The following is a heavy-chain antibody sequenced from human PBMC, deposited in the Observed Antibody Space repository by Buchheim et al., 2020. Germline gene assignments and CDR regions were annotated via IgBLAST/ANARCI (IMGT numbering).Heavy chain of an antibody. CDR2: IIPNSGAT. V-gene: IGHV1-2*06. CDR3: ARVLSVTMMIVLGY. D-gene: IGHD3-22*01. CDR1: GYTFTGYS. Sequence: QVQLVQSGAEVKKSGASVKVSCKASGYTFTGYSLHWVRQAPGQGLEWMGRIIPNSGATNYAQKFQDRVTMTRDPSTSTAYMELSRLRTDDTAVYYCARVLSVTMMIVLGYWGQGTL. J-gene: IGHJ4*02.